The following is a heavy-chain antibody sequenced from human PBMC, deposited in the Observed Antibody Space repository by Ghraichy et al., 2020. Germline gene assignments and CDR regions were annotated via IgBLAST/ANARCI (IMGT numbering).Heavy chain of an antibody. J-gene: IGHJ6*02. V-gene: IGHV1-69*13. Sequence: SVKVSCKASGGTFSSYAISWVRQPPGQGLEWMGGIIPIFGTANYAQKFQGRVTITADESTSTAYMELSSLRSEDTAVYYCAGVRLNYYYYGMDVWGPGPTFTVSS. CDR3: AGVRLNYYYYGMDV. CDR2: IIPIFGTA. CDR1: GGTFSSYA.